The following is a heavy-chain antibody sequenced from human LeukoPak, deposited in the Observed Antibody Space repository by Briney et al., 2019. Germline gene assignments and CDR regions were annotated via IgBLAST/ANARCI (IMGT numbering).Heavy chain of an antibody. CDR1: GGSISSSSYY. J-gene: IGHJ6*03. D-gene: IGHD6-13*01. Sequence: PSETLSLTYTVSGGSISSSSYYWGWIRQPPGKGLEWIGSIYYSGSTYYNPSLKSRVTISVDTSKNQFSLKLSSVTAADTAVYYCARRGPSSSWNYYYYYYMDVWGKGTTVTVSS. CDR3: ARRGPSSSWNYYYYYYMDV. CDR2: IYYSGST. V-gene: IGHV4-39*07.